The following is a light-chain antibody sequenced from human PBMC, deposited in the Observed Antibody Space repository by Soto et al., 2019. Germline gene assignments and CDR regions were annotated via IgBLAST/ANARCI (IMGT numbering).Light chain of an antibody. J-gene: IGLJ3*02. CDR3: SSYTSSITWV. CDR2: EVR. CDR1: SSDVGGYNY. Sequence: QSALTQPASVSGSPGQSITISCTGTSSDVGGYNYVSWYQQHPGKAPKLMIYEVRNRPSGVSNRFSGSKSGNTASLTISGLQAEDEADYYCSSYTSSITWVFGGGIKVTVL. V-gene: IGLV2-14*01.